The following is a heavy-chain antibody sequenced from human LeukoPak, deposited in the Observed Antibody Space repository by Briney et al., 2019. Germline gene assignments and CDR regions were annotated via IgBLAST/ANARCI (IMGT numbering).Heavy chain of an antibody. J-gene: IGHJ3*02. CDR3: AREGTTGTTEAFDI. CDR1: GFTFSSYW. D-gene: IGHD1-1*01. Sequence: GGSLRLSCAASGFTFSSYWMSWVRQAPGKGLEWVANIKQDGSEKYYVDSVKGRFTISRDNAKNSLYLQMNSLRAEDTAVYYCAREGTTGTTEAFDIWGQGTMVTVSS. V-gene: IGHV3-7*01. CDR2: IKQDGSEK.